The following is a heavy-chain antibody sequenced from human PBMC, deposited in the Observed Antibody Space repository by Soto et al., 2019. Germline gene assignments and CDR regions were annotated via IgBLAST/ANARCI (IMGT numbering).Heavy chain of an antibody. Sequence: PSETLSLTCAVSGYSITSSNWWGWIRQPPGKGLEWIGYIYYSGSTYYNPSLKSRVTMSVDTSKNQFSLKLSSVTAVDTAVYYCARTGGSFYYYGMDVWGQGTTVTVSS. J-gene: IGHJ6*02. CDR2: IYYSGST. D-gene: IGHD2-15*01. CDR1: GYSITSSNW. V-gene: IGHV4-28*01. CDR3: ARTGGSFYYYGMDV.